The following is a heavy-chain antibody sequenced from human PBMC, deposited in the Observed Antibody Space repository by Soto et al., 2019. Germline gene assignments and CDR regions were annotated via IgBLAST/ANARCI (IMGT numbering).Heavy chain of an antibody. CDR2: TYWDDDK. CDR3: AHSQWELNYWYFDL. V-gene: IGHV2-5*02. J-gene: IGHJ2*01. CDR1: GFSLSTSGVG. D-gene: IGHD1-26*01. Sequence: QITLKESGPTLVKPTQTLTLTCTFSGFSLSTSGVGVGWIRQPPGKALGWLALTYWDDDKRYSPSLKSRLTITKDASKNQVVLTLTNMDPVDTATYYCAHSQWELNYWYFDLWGRGTLVTVSS.